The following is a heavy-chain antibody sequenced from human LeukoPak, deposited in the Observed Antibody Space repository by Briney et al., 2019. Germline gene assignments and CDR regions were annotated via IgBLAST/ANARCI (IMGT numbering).Heavy chain of an antibody. CDR1: SYTFTSYG. CDR3: ARVPLYDSSGYYYPH. Sequence: ASVKVSCKASSYTFTSYGISWVRQAPGQGLEWMGWISAYNGDTNYVQKFLGRVTMTTDTSTSIAYMELRSLRSDDTAVYYCARVPLYDSSGYYYPHWGQGTLVTVSS. CDR2: ISAYNGDT. J-gene: IGHJ1*01. D-gene: IGHD3-22*01. V-gene: IGHV1-18*01.